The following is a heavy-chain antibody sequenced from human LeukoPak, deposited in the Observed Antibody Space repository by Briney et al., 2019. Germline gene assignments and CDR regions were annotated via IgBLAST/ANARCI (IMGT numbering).Heavy chain of an antibody. V-gene: IGHV3-23*01. D-gene: IGHD3-16*01. CDR2: ITSGDGSP. Sequence: GGSLRLSCAASGFSFSSYAMTWARQAPVKGLEWVSTITSGDGSPYYADSVKGRFTISRDNSNNMLYLQMNSLRAEDTAVYYCTKRGAYYVDYWGRGIPVTVSS. CDR1: GFSFSSYA. CDR3: TKRGAYYVDY. J-gene: IGHJ4*02.